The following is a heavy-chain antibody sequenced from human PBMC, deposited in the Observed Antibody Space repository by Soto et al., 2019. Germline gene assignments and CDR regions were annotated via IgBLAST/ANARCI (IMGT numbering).Heavy chain of an antibody. CDR1: GFTFSSYS. Sequence: EVQLVESGGGLVKPGGSLRLSCAASGFTFSSYSMNWVRQAPGKGLEWVSSISNSSSYIYYADPVKGRFTISRNNAKNSLYMKMNSLRDEDADVYYCARDLGIVLVVYAKPTWFDPWGQGTLVTVAS. D-gene: IGHD2-8*02. CDR3: ARDLGIVLVVYAKPTWFDP. CDR2: ISNSSSYI. J-gene: IGHJ5*02. V-gene: IGHV3-21*01.